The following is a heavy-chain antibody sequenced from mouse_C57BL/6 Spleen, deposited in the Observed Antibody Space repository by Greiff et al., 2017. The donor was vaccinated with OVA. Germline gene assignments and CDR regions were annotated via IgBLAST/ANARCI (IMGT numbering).Heavy chain of an antibody. D-gene: IGHD2-2*01. Sequence: VQLQQSDAELVKPGASVKISCKVSGYTFTDYTIHWMKQRPEQGLEWIGYIYPRDGSTKYNEKFKGKATLTVDKSSSTAYMQLNSLTSEDSSVYFCARFSLWLSDYFDYWGQGTTLTVSS. CDR1: GYTFTDYT. J-gene: IGHJ2*01. CDR3: ARFSLWLSDYFDY. CDR2: IYPRDGST. V-gene: IGHV1-78*01.